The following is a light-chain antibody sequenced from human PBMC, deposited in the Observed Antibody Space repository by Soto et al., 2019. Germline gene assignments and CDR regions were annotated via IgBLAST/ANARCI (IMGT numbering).Light chain of an antibody. CDR2: KAS. V-gene: IGKV1-5*03. CDR3: QQYNNWQSWT. J-gene: IGKJ1*01. CDR1: QNINTW. Sequence: DIQMTQSPSTVSASVGDRFTITCLAIQNINTWLAWYQQKPWKAPKLLILKASSLESGVPSRFSGSGSGTEFTLTISSLQSEDFAVYYCQQYNNWQSWTFGQGTKVDIK.